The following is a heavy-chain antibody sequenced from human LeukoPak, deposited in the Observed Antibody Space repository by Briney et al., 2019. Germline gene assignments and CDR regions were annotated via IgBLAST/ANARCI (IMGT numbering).Heavy chain of an antibody. V-gene: IGHV3-23*01. D-gene: IGHD6-13*01. CDR1: GFTFRTYA. Sequence: PGGSLRLSCAASGFTFRTYAMSWVRQAPGKGLEWVSHVSVSGDITYSADSVKGRFTISRDNSKNTLDLQMNSLRVEDTAIYYCAKVVAAAGQFDSWGQGTLVTVSS. CDR2: VSVSGDIT. CDR3: AKVVAAAGQFDS. J-gene: IGHJ4*02.